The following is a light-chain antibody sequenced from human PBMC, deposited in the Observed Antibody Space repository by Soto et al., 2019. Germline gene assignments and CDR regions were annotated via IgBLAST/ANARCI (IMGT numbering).Light chain of an antibody. V-gene: IGLV2-14*01. Sequence: QSALTQPASVSGFPGQSITLSCTGTSSDVGGYNYVSWYQQHPGKAPKLMIYDVSNRPSGVSNRFSGSKSGNTASLTISGLQPEDEADYYCSSYTSRSTLVVFGGGTKLTVL. J-gene: IGLJ2*01. CDR2: DVS. CDR3: SSYTSRSTLVV. CDR1: SSDVGGYNY.